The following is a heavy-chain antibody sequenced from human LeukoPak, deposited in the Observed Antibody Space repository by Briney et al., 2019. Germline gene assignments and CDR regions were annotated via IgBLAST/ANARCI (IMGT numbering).Heavy chain of an antibody. CDR1: GGSFSGYY. V-gene: IGHV4-34*03. D-gene: IGHD7-27*01. CDR2: TYYSGST. Sequence: PSETLSLTCAVYGGSFSGYYWGWIRQPPGKGLEWIGSTYYSGSTYYNPSLKSRVTISVDTSKNQFSLKLSSVTAADTAVYYCLGAKLTGDQGVDYWGQGTLVTVSS. CDR3: LGAKLTGDQGVDY. J-gene: IGHJ4*02.